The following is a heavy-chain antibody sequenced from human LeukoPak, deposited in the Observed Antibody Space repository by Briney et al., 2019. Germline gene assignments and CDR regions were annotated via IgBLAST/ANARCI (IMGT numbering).Heavy chain of an antibody. V-gene: IGHV1-18*01. D-gene: IGHD6-19*01. CDR1: GYTFTSYG. Sequence: ASVKVSCKASGYTFTSYGISWVRQAPGQGLEWMGWISGYNGKTKYAQKLQGRVTLTTDTSTSTVYMELRSLTYGDTAVYYCARDVMRSGWYVDDFWGQGTLVTVSS. CDR3: ARDVMRSGWYVDDF. J-gene: IGHJ4*02. CDR2: ISGYNGKT.